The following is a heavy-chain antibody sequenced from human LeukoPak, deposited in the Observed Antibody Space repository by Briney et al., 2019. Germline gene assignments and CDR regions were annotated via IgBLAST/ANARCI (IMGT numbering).Heavy chain of an antibody. J-gene: IGHJ6*02. D-gene: IGHD3-3*01. V-gene: IGHV3-48*01. CDR1: GFTFNIYW. CDR2: ISSSSSTI. Sequence: GGSLRLSCAASGFTFNIYWMNWVRQAPGKGLEWVSYISSSSSTIYYADSVKGRFTISRDNAKNSLYLQMNSLRAEDTAVYYCARLDVDFWSGYGMDVWGQGTTVTVSS. CDR3: ARLDVDFWSGYGMDV.